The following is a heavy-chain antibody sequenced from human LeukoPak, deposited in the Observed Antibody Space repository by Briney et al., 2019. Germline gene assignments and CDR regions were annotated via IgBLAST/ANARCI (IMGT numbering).Heavy chain of an antibody. V-gene: IGHV3-33*06. CDR2: IWYDGSKT. CDR1: GFTFSSYA. D-gene: IGHD1-26*01. CDR3: AKEVGPDLGA. Sequence: GGSLRLSCAASGFTFSSYAIHWVHQPPGKGLEWVAIIWYDGSKTYYAESVKGRFTISRDNSNNMAYLQMSSLRVEDTAVYFCAKEVGPDLGAWGQGTLVTVSS. J-gene: IGHJ4*02.